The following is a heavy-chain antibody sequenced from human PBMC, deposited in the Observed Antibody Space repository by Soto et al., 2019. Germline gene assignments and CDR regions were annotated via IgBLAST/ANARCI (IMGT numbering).Heavy chain of an antibody. CDR3: ATRVPNSQTYYAVFDY. J-gene: IGHJ4*02. D-gene: IGHD1-26*01. V-gene: IGHV4-59*08. Sequence: SETLSLTCTVFDASFNSLFWSWLRQPPGKRLEWIGYIHYSGNSDYNPSLKSRVTMSMDTSKNQFSLKLSSVAAADTAVYFCATRVPNSQTYYAVFDYWGQGHLVTVSS. CDR2: IHYSGNS. CDR1: DASFNSLF.